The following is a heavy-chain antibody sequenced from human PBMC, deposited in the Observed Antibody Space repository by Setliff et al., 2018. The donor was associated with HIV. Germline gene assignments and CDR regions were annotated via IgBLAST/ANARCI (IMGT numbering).Heavy chain of an antibody. Sequence: LKTSGVRVGWIRLPPGKALEWLALINWNDDKYYSPSLKSRLTVTKDTSKNQVVLTMTNMDPVDTATYYWAHRTRRPGYHYIDVWGKGTMVTVSS. CDR1: LKTSGVR. D-gene: IGHD4-17*01. CDR2: INWNDDK. CDR3: AHRTRRPGYHYIDV. J-gene: IGHJ6*03. V-gene: IGHV2-5*01.